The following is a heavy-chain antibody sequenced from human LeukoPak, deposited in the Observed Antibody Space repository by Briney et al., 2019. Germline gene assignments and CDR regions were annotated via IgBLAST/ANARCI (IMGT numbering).Heavy chain of an antibody. CDR1: GGSISPYY. Sequence: SETLSLTCTVSGGSISPYYWSWIRQPPGKGLEWIGYIYYSGSTNYNPSLKSRVTISVDTSKNQFSLRLSSVTAADTAVYYCARSGYFYAYSHYMDFWGKGTTVTISS. CDR2: IYYSGST. CDR3: ARSGYFYAYSHYMDF. D-gene: IGHD5-18*01. J-gene: IGHJ6*03. V-gene: IGHV4-59*08.